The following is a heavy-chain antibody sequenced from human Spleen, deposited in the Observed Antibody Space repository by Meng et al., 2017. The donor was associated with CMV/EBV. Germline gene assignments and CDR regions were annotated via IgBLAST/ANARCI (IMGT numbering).Heavy chain of an antibody. CDR1: GFTFSSYD. CDR3: ARDTSWGLDY. J-gene: IGHJ4*02. CDR2: IGTAGGT. V-gene: IGHV3-13*03. D-gene: IGHD2-2*01. Sequence: GESLKISCAACGFTFSSYDMHWVRQATGKGLEWVSAIGTAGGTYYPGSVKGQFTISRENAKNSLYLQMNSLRAGDTAVYYCARDTSWGLDYWGQGTLVTVSS.